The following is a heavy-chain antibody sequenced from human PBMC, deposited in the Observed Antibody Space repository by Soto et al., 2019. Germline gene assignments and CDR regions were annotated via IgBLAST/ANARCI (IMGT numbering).Heavy chain of an antibody. CDR1: GGCISSSSYY. J-gene: IGHJ4*02. Sequence: PSETLSLTCTVSGGCISSSSYYWGWIRQPPGKGLEWIGSVYYSGSTYYNPSLKSRVTISVDTSKNQFSLKLSSVTAADTSVYYCAILLSVAGDEGTDYDYWSQGTLDTGSS. CDR2: VYYSGST. CDR3: AILLSVAGDEGTDYDY. V-gene: IGHV4-39*01. D-gene: IGHD6-13*01.